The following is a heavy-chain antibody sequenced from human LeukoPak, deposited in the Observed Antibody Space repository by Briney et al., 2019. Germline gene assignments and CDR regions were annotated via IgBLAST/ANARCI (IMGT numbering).Heavy chain of an antibody. CDR3: ARGEGPYYYMDV. CDR1: GYTFTGYY. CDR2: INANSGDT. J-gene: IGHJ6*03. Sequence: ASVKVSCKASGYTFTGYYMHWVRQAPGQGLEWVGWINANSGDTNYAQKFQGRVTMTRDTSISTAYMELSRLRSDDTAVYYCARGEGPYYYMDVWGKGTTVTISS. D-gene: IGHD1-26*01. V-gene: IGHV1-2*02.